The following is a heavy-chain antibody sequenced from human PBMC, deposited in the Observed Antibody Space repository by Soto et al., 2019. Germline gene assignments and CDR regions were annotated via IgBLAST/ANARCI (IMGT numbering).Heavy chain of an antibody. CDR2: SGSGGST. D-gene: IGHD2-2*01. CDR1: GFTFSSYG. J-gene: IGHJ4*02. CDR3: WTGSSSLNSYFDY. Sequence: EVQLLGSGGGLVQPGGSLRLSCAASGFTFSSYGMPWVREALGKVLELVSNSGSGGSTYYLDFVRGRITISRDNSKNTLDLLMNIMRAEVTALYYCWTGSSSLNSYFDYWGQGTLVTVSS. V-gene: IGHV3-23*01.